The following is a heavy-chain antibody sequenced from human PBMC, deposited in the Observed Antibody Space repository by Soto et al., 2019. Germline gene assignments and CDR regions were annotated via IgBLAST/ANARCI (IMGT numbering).Heavy chain of an antibody. CDR2: ISLDGSNK. J-gene: IGHJ4*02. Sequence: QVQLVESGGGVVQPGRSLRLSCAASGFTFRTYVMHWVRQAPGKGLEWVALISLDGSNKYYADSVKGRFTISKDNSQNTLYLLMNSLRPEDTAVYYCARGGQGRVTVFGVVIGPFDFWGQGTLVTVSS. CDR1: GFTFRTYV. V-gene: IGHV3-30-3*01. D-gene: IGHD3-3*01. CDR3: ARGGQGRVTVFGVVIGPFDF.